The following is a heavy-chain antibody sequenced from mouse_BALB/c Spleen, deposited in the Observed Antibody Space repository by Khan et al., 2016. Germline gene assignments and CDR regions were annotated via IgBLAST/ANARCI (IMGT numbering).Heavy chain of an antibody. CDR1: GFTFSSYA. J-gene: IGHJ3*01. D-gene: IGHD1-1*01. Sequence: EVELVESGGGLVKPGGSLKLSCAASGFTFSSYAMSWVRQSPEKRLEWVAEISSGGSYTSYQDTVTGRFTISRDTAKHTLYLEMSSLRSEDTAMYYCARKGLYYDMAYRGQGTLVSVSA. CDR2: ISSGGSYT. V-gene: IGHV5-9-4*01. CDR3: ARKGLYYDMAY.